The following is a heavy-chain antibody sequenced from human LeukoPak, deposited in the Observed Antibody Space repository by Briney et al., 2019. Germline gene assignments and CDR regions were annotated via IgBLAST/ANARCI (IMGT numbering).Heavy chain of an antibody. CDR1: AFTFSSYG. CDR3: ARGGRAARAIYYYYGMDV. J-gene: IGHJ6*02. D-gene: IGHD6-6*01. CDR2: IWYDGNNK. V-gene: IGHV3-33*01. Sequence: PGGSLRLSCAAAAFTFSSYGMHWVRQAPGKGLEWVAAIWYDGNNKYYADSVKGRFTISRDNSKNTLYLQMNSLRAEDTSVYYCARGGRAARAIYYYYGMDVWGQGTTVTVSS.